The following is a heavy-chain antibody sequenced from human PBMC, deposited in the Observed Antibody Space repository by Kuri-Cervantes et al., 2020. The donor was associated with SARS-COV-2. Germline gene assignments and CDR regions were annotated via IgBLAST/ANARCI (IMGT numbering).Heavy chain of an antibody. D-gene: IGHD2-2*02. Sequence: SVKVSCKASGGTFSSYAISWVRQAPGQGLEWMGRIIPIFGTASYAQKFQGRVTITADESTSTAYMELSSLRSEDTAVYYCARDRTAVVPAAIPGSDAFDIWGQGTMVTVSS. J-gene: IGHJ3*02. CDR2: IIPIFGTA. CDR3: ARDRTAVVPAAIPGSDAFDI. V-gene: IGHV1-69*13. CDR1: GGTFSSYA.